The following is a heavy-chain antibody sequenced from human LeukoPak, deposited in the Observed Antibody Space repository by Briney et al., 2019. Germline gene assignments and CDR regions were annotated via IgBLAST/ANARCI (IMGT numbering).Heavy chain of an antibody. J-gene: IGHJ5*02. CDR1: GFTFSDYY. D-gene: IGHD5-12*01. Sequence: GGSLRLSCAASGFTFSDYYMRWIRQAPGKGLERVSYISSSGSTIYYADSVKGRFTISRDNAKNSLYLQKNSLRAEDTAVYYCARKGDIVATNWFDPWGQGTLVTVSS. V-gene: IGHV3-11*01. CDR3: ARKGDIVATNWFDP. CDR2: ISSSGSTI.